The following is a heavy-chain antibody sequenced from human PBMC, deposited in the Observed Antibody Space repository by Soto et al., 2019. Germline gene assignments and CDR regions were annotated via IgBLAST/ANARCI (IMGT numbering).Heavy chain of an antibody. CDR3: TAGKLYPSLDFDY. D-gene: IGHD2-8*01. V-gene: IGHV1-69*13. Sequence: SVKVSCKASGGTFSSYAISWVRQAPGQGLERMGGIIPIFGTANYAQKFQGRVTITADESTSTAYMELSSLKTEDTAVYYCTAGKLYPSLDFDYWGQGTLVTVSS. CDR2: IIPIFGTA. J-gene: IGHJ4*02. CDR1: GGTFSSYA.